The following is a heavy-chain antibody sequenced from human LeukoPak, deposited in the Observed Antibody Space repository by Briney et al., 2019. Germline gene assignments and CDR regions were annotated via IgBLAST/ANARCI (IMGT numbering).Heavy chain of an antibody. CDR1: GGSFSGYY. CDR3: ARVPDITARPCDT. J-gene: IGHJ5*02. D-gene: IGHD1-1*01. CDR2: ISHTGLT. Sequence: SETLSLTCAVYGGSFSGYYWPLIRQTPGKGLEWIGEISHTGLTGSNPSLKSRVTIFVDSSKKQFSLRMTSVTAADTGVYYCARVPDITARPCDTWGPGTLVTVSS. V-gene: IGHV4-34*01.